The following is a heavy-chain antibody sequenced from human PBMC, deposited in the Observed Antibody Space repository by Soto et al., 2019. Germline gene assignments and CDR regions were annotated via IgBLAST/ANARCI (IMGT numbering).Heavy chain of an antibody. V-gene: IGHV4-31*03. CDR2: IYYSGST. Sequence: SETLSLTCTVSGGSISSGGYYWSWIRQHPGKGLEWIGYIYYSGSTYYNPSLKSRVTISVDTSKNQFSLKLSSVTAADTAVYYCARLVGDYVWGSYRFFDYWGQGTLVTVSS. D-gene: IGHD3-16*02. CDR1: GGSISSGGYY. CDR3: ARLVGDYVWGSYRFFDY. J-gene: IGHJ4*02.